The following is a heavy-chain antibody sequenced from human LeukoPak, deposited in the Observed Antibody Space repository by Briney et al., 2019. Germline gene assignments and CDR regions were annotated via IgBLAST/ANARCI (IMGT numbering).Heavy chain of an antibody. CDR2: TAHDESQK. D-gene: IGHD6-19*01. Sequence: PGGSLRFSSAASGFSFNTIVMHRARQGPGKGLEWVAVTAHDESQKYYADSVNGRFTIFRDNSKNTLYLQMNSLRPDDTAIYYCAKDFGDYSGWILDHWGQGTLVTVST. CDR1: GFSFNTIV. J-gene: IGHJ4*02. V-gene: IGHV3-30*18. CDR3: AKDFGDYSGWILDH.